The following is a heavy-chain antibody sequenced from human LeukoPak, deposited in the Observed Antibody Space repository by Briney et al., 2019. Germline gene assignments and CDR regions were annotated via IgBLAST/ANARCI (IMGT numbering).Heavy chain of an antibody. J-gene: IGHJ3*01. CDR2: ISWNSGNT. Sequence: PGGSLRLSCAASGFTFDDHAMHWVRQAPGKGLEWVAGISWNSGNTGYADSVKGRFTISRDNAKNSLYLQMNSLRAEDTAVYYCARDRRYYDSDSDRGVWGQGTMVTVSS. V-gene: IGHV3-9*01. CDR3: ARDRRYYDSDSDRGV. D-gene: IGHD3-22*01. CDR1: GFTFDDHA.